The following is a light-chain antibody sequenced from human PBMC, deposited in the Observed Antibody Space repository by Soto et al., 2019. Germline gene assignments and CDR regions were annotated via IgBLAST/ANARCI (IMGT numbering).Light chain of an antibody. CDR1: QSVSSN. CDR2: GAS. Sequence: ERVMTQSPATLSVSPGERATLSCRASQSVSSNLAWYQQKPGQAPRLLIYGASTRATGIPARFSGSGSGTEFTLTSSSLQSEDFAVDYCQQYNNWPPWTFGQGTKVELK. CDR3: QQYNNWPPWT. J-gene: IGKJ1*01. V-gene: IGKV3-15*01.